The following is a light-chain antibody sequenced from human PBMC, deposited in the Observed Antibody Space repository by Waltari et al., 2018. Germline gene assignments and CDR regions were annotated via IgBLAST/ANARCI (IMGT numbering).Light chain of an antibody. CDR3: SSQSSNDVVL. CDR2: DVS. J-gene: IGLJ2*01. V-gene: IGLV2-14*01. Sequence: QSALTQPASVSGSPGQSVTIFCPGTSIDVGGYNSVSWYQEHPGQAPRVIIYDVSDRPSGVSDRFSGSKSGNTASLTISGLQAEDEADYYCSSQSSNDVVLFGGGTKLTVL. CDR1: SIDVGGYNS.